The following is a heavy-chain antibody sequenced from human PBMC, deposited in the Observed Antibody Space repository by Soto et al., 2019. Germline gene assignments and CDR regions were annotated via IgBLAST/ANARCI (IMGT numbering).Heavy chain of an antibody. CDR3: AKIVPVVRGVPYDAFVV. J-gene: IGHJ6*02. D-gene: IGHD3-10*01. CDR2: ISAGSGTT. CDR1: GFTLGTYN. Sequence: GGSLRLSCADFGFTLGTYNMNWVRQAPGKGLEWVSSISAGSGTTMYADSVKGRFTISRDISKNTLFLKLNSLRAEDTAVYYCAKIVPVVRGVPYDAFVVWGPGTTVTVSS. V-gene: IGHV3-23*01.